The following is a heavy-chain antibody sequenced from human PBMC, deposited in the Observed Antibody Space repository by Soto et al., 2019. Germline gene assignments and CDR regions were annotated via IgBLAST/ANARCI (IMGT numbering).Heavy chain of an antibody. Sequence: PGGSLRLSCATSGFTFDDYVMYWVRQAPGKGLEWVSSISRNSARIGYADSVKGRFTISRDNAKNTLYLQMNSLRAEDTAIYYCARVQLRSTGWYPWGQGTLVIVSS. V-gene: IGHV3-9*01. J-gene: IGHJ5*02. CDR3: ARVQLRSTGWYP. D-gene: IGHD6-19*01. CDR1: GFTFDDYV. CDR2: ISRNSARI.